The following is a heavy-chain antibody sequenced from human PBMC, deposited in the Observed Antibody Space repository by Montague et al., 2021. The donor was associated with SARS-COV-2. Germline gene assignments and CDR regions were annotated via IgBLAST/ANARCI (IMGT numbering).Heavy chain of an antibody. CDR1: GGSISSSSYY. CDR3: ASLPRTTIFGVVIHFDY. V-gene: IGHV4-39*01. Sequence: SETLSLTCTVSGGSISSSSYYWGWIRQPPGKGLEWIGSIYYSGSTYYNPSLKSRVTISVDTSKNQFSLKLSSVTAADTAVYYCASLPRTTIFGVVIHFDYWGQGTLVTVSS. CDR2: IYYSGST. D-gene: IGHD3-3*01. J-gene: IGHJ4*02.